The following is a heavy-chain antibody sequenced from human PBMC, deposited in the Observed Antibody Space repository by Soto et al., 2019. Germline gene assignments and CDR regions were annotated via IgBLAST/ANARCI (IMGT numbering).Heavy chain of an antibody. CDR2: ISYDGSNK. CDR1: GFTFSSYA. CDR3: AREREIQYSGYDF. Sequence: QVQLVESGGGVVQPGRSLRLSCAASGFTFSSYAMHWVRQAPGKGLEWVAVISYDGSNKYYADSVKGRFTISRDNSKNTLYLQMNSLRAEDTAVYYCAREREIQYSGYDFGGQGTLVTVSS. J-gene: IGHJ4*02. V-gene: IGHV3-30-3*01. D-gene: IGHD5-12*01.